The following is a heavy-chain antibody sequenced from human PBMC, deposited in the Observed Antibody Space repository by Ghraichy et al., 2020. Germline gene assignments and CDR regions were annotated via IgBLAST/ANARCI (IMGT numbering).Heavy chain of an antibody. CDR1: GGSFSGYY. CDR3: ARDADYGGPNDY. J-gene: IGHJ4*02. CDR2: INHGGST. Sequence: SETLSLTCSVYGGSFSGYYWSWIRQPPGKGLEWVGEINHGGSTNSNPSLKSRVTISIDTSKKQFSLKLTSVTAADTAVYYCARDADYGGPNDYWGQGTVVTVSS. D-gene: IGHD4-23*01. V-gene: IGHV4-34*01.